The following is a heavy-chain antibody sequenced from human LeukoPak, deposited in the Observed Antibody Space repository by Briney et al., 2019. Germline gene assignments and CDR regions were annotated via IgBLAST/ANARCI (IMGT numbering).Heavy chain of an antibody. CDR1: GFTFDDYA. Sequence: PGGSLRLSCATSGFTFDDYAMHWVRQAPGKGLEWVSGISWNSGIEGYADSVQGRFTISRDNAKTSLYLQMSSLTTEDTAFYFCAKDDDFDLWSGDRGYFDYWGQGSLVTVSS. J-gene: IGHJ4*02. CDR2: ISWNSGIE. V-gene: IGHV3-9*01. CDR3: AKDDDFDLWSGDRGYFDY. D-gene: IGHD3-3*01.